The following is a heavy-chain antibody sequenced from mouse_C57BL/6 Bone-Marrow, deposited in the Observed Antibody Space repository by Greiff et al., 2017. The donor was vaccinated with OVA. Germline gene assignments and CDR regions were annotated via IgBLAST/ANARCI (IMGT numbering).Heavy chain of an antibody. D-gene: IGHD1-1*02. Sequence: QVHVKQSGAELARPGASVKLSCKASGYTFTSYGISWVKQRTGQGLEWIGEIYPRSGNTYYNEKFKGQATLTADKSSRTAYMELRSLASEDSAVYFCARRGGPRVYWGQDTTLTVSS. CDR2: IYPRSGNT. V-gene: IGHV1-81*01. CDR3: ARRGGPRVY. CDR1: GYTFTSYG. J-gene: IGHJ2*01.